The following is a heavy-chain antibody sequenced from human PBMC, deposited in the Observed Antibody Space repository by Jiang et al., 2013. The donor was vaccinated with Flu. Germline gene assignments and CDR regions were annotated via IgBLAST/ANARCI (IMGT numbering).Heavy chain of an antibody. D-gene: IGHD3-10*01. J-gene: IGHJ5*02. CDR2: NTNTGNP. CDR3: ARVVYGSGSYYNNWFDP. V-gene: IGHV7-4-1*02. Sequence: NTNTGNPTYAQGFTGRFVFSLDTSVSTAYLQISSLKAEDTAVYYCARVVYGSGSYYNNWFDPWGQGTLVTVSS.